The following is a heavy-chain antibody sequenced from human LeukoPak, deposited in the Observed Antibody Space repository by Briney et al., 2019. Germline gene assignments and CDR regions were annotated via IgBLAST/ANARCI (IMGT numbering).Heavy chain of an antibody. CDR3: ARASDRLQPPDY. D-gene: IGHD4-11*01. V-gene: IGHV4-59*01. CDR1: GGSISNYY. Sequence: PSETLSLTCTVSGGSISNYYWTWIRQPPGKGLEWIGYIYYSGSTNYNPSLKSRVTISVDTSKNQFSLKLSSVTAADTAMYYCARASDRLQPPDYWGQETLVTVSS. CDR2: IYYSGST. J-gene: IGHJ4*02.